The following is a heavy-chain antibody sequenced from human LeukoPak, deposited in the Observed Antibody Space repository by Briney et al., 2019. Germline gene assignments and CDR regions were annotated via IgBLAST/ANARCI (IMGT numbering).Heavy chain of an antibody. Sequence: GGSLRLSCAASGFTFSTYAMSWVRQAPGKGLEWVSVLSGSGGSTHYADSVKGRFTISRDNSKNTLYLQMNSLRAEDTAVYYCARSVVQWLVAVLDFWGQGTPVTVSS. D-gene: IGHD6-19*01. V-gene: IGHV3-23*01. CDR2: LSGSGGST. CDR3: ARSVVQWLVAVLDF. CDR1: GFTFSTYA. J-gene: IGHJ4*02.